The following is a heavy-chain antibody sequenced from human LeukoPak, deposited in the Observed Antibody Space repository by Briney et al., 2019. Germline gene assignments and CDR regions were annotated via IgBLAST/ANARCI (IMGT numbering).Heavy chain of an antibody. Sequence: SEALSLTCTVSGGSISSYYWSWIRQPPGKGLEWIGYIYYRGSTNYNPSLKSRVDTSKNQFSLRLSSVTAADTAVYYCVRHYDYGDYAPFDYWGQGTLVTVSS. CDR3: VRHYDYGDYAPFDY. CDR2: IYYRGST. CDR1: GGSISSYY. J-gene: IGHJ4*02. D-gene: IGHD4-17*01. V-gene: IGHV4-59*08.